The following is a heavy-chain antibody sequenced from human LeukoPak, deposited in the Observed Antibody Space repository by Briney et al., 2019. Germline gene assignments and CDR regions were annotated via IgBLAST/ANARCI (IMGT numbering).Heavy chain of an antibody. CDR2: ISWNSGSI. Sequence: PGRSLRLSCAASGFTFDDYAMHWVRQAPEKGLEWVSGISWNSGSIGYADSVKGRFTISRDNAKNSLYLQMNSLRAEDTALYYCARDQGSGSYPLGDAFDIWGQGTMVTVSS. V-gene: IGHV3-9*01. CDR3: ARDQGSGSYPLGDAFDI. D-gene: IGHD1-26*01. CDR1: GFTFDDYA. J-gene: IGHJ3*02.